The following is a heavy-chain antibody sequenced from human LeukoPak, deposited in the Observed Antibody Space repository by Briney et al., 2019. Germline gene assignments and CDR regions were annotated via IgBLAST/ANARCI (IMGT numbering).Heavy chain of an antibody. Sequence: GGSLRLSCAASGFTFSSYGMSWVRQAPGKGLEWVSAISGSGGSTYYADSVKGRFTISRDNSKNTLYLQMNSLRAEDTAVYYCAKAPCSTSCYSHDYWGQGTLVTVSS. V-gene: IGHV3-23*01. CDR3: AKAPCSTSCYSHDY. J-gene: IGHJ4*02. CDR2: ISGSGGST. CDR1: GFTFSSYG. D-gene: IGHD2-2*01.